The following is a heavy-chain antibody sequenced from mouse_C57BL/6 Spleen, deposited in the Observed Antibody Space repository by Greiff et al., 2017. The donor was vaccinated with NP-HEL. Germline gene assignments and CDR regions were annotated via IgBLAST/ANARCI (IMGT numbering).Heavy chain of an antibody. Sequence: QVQLQQSGAELVKPGASVKISCKASGYAFSSYWMNWVKQRPGKGLEWIGQIYPGDGDTNYNGKFKGKATLTADKSSSTAYMQLSSLTSEDSAVYFCARGNPITTVADYWGQGTTLTVSS. CDR1: GYAFSSYW. CDR3: ARGNPITTVADY. V-gene: IGHV1-80*01. J-gene: IGHJ2*01. CDR2: IYPGDGDT. D-gene: IGHD1-1*01.